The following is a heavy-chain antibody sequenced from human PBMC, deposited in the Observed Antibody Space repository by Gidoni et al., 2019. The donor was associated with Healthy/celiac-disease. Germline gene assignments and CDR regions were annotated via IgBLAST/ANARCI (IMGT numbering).Heavy chain of an antibody. CDR1: GFTFSSYA. J-gene: IGHJ4*02. CDR3: ARGGGEALDY. V-gene: IGHV3-30-3*01. CDR2: ITYDGSNK. Sequence: QVQLVESGGGVVQPGRSLRLSCAASGFTFSSYAMHWVRQAPGKGLEWVAVITYDGSNKYYADSVKGRFTISRDNSKNTLYLQMNSLRAEDTAVYYCARGGGEALDYWGQGTLVTVSS. D-gene: IGHD2-21*01.